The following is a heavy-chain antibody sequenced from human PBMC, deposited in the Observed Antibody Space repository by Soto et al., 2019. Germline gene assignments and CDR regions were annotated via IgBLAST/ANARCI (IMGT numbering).Heavy chain of an antibody. CDR1: GGSISSSSYY. D-gene: IGHD6-19*01. V-gene: IGHV4-39*01. CDR2: IYYSGST. J-gene: IGHJ4*02. CDR3: ARHAGYSRGWSRTHYYFDY. Sequence: QLQLQESGPGLVKPSETLSLTCTVSGGSISSSSYYWGWIRQPPGKGLEWIGSIYYSGSTYYNPSLKSRVTIPGDTSKNQCALKLSSVTAADTAVYYCARHAGYSRGWSRTHYYFDYWGQGTLVTVSS.